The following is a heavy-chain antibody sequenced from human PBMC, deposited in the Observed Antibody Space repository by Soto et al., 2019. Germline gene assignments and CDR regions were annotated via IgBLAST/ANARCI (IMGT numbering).Heavy chain of an antibody. CDR3: AKSGERGIRFLEWLYYFDY. J-gene: IGHJ4*02. CDR1: GFTFSSYA. Sequence: EVQLLESGGGLVQPGGSLRLSCAASGFTFSSYAMSWVRQAPGKGLEWVSAISGSGGSTYYADSVKGRFTISRDNSKNTLYLQMNSLRAEDTAVYYCAKSGERGIRFLEWLYYFDYWGQGTLVTVSS. D-gene: IGHD3-3*01. CDR2: ISGSGGST. V-gene: IGHV3-23*01.